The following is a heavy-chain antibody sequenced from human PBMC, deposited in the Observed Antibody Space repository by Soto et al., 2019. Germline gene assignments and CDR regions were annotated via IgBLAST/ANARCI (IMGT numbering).Heavy chain of an antibody. Sequence: QLQLQESGSGLVKPSQTLSLTCAVSGGSISSGGYSWSWIRQPPGKGLEWIGYIYHSGSTYYNPSVKNRVTISVDRSKNQFSLKLSSVTAADTAVYYWASMRGGDDSSGYYYWGQGTLVTVSS. J-gene: IGHJ4*02. V-gene: IGHV4-30-2*01. CDR3: ASMRGGDDSSGYYY. CDR2: IYHSGST. CDR1: GGSISSGGYS. D-gene: IGHD3-22*01.